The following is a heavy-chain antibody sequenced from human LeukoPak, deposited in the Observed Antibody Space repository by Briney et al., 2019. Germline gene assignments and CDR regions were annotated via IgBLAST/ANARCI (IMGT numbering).Heavy chain of an antibody. D-gene: IGHD6-25*01. J-gene: IGHJ4*02. CDR1: GFTFSSNT. V-gene: IGHV3-23*01. Sequence: PGGSLRLSCAASGFTFSSNTMSRVRQAPGKGLGRVSAISGGGGSTYYADSVRGGVTISTDNSKNTLYLQMNILRAEDTAVYYCAKYPKIVGIAARPDDFDYWGQGTLVTVSS. CDR3: AKYPKIVGIAARPDDFDY. CDR2: ISGGGGST.